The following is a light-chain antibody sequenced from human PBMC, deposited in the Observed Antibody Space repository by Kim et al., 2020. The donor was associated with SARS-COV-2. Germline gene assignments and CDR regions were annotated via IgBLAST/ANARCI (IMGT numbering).Light chain of an antibody. CDR1: QSISSN. Sequence: SLSPWERAPPPCRASQSISSNLAWYQQKPGQAPRVLIYGASARATGIPARFSGSGSGTEFTLTISNLQSEDFAVYYCQQYAYWRAFGQGTRLEIK. V-gene: IGKV3-15*01. CDR3: QQYAYWRA. J-gene: IGKJ5*01. CDR2: GAS.